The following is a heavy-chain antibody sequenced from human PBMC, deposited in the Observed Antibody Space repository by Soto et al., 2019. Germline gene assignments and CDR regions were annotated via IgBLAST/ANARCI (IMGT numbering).Heavy chain of an antibody. CDR3: AKGGDSSRYSYGYDFDY. CDR2: ISGSGGNT. V-gene: IGHV3-23*01. D-gene: IGHD3-22*01. J-gene: IGHJ4*02. Sequence: VQLLESGGGLVQPGGSLRLSCAASGFTFTTYAMSWVRQAPGKGLGWVSVISGSGGNTDYADSVKGRFTIARDKSKNTLYWQRNSLGAEDTAVYYCAKGGDSSRYSYGYDFDYWGQGTLVTVSS. CDR1: GFTFTTYA.